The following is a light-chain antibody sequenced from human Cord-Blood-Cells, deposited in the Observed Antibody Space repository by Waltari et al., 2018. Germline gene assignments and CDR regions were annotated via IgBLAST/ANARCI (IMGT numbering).Light chain of an antibody. CDR2: DVS. V-gene: IGLV2-11*01. J-gene: IGLJ2*01. CDR3: CSYAGSYTVV. CDR1: SSDVGGYNY. Sequence: QSALTQPRSVSGSPGQSVTISCPGPSSDVGGYNYVSWYQQHPGKAPKLMIYDVSERPSGVPDRFSGSKSGNTASLTISGLQAEDEADYYCCSYAGSYTVVFGGGTKLTVL.